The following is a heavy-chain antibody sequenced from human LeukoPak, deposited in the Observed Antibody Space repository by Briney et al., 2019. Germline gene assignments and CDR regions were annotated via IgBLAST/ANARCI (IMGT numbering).Heavy chain of an antibody. J-gene: IGHJ4*02. Sequence: ASVKVSCKASGYTFSIYGISWVRQAPGLGLEWMGWTSYNGNTSYAQKFHPRITMTTDTSTTTAYMELRSLESDDTAVYYCAGHRGSGWQALGYWGQGTLVTVSS. CDR3: AGHRGSGWQALGY. CDR1: GYTFSIYG. CDR2: TSYNGNT. D-gene: IGHD6-19*01. V-gene: IGHV1-18*04.